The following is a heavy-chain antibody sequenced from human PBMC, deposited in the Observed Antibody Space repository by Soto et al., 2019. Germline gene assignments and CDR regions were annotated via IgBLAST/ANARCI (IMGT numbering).Heavy chain of an antibody. D-gene: IGHD1-20*01. Sequence: SQTLSLTCAISVDSVSSNSSASNWIRTSPSRGLEWLGRTYYRSKWYNDYAVSVKSRITINPDTSKNQFSLQLNSVTPEDTAVYYCARGRPPHIPGTEGVYYFDYWGQGTLVTVSS. CDR1: VDSVSSNSSA. J-gene: IGHJ4*02. CDR2: TYYRSKWYN. V-gene: IGHV6-1*01. CDR3: ARGRPPHIPGTEGVYYFDY.